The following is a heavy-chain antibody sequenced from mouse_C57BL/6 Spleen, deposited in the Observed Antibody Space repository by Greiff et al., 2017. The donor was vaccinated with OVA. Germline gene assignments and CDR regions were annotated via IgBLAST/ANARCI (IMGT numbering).Heavy chain of an antibody. V-gene: IGHV2-5*01. CDR1: GFSLTSYG. D-gene: IGHD2-4*01. J-gene: IGHJ3*01. CDR2: IWRGGST. CDR3: AKKGGDYDGFAY. Sequence: VMLVESGPGLVQPSQSLSITCTVSGFSLTSYGVHWVRQSPGKGLEWLGVIWRGGSTDYNAAFMSRLSITKDNSKSQVFFKMNSLQADDTAIYYCAKKGGDYDGFAYWGQGTLVTVSA.